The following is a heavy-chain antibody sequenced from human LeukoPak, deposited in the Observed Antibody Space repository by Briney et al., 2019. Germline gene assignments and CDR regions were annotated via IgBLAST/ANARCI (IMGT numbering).Heavy chain of an antibody. CDR1: GGSISSGGYS. J-gene: IGHJ6*02. Sequence: SETLSLTCAVSGGSISSGGYSWSWIRQPPGKGLEWIGYIYHSGSTYYNPSLKSRVTISVDKSKNQFSLKLSSVTAADTAVYYCARLYCSSTSCYENYYYGMDVWGQGTTVTVSS. V-gene: IGHV4-30-2*01. CDR2: IYHSGST. D-gene: IGHD2-2*01. CDR3: ARLYCSSTSCYENYYYGMDV.